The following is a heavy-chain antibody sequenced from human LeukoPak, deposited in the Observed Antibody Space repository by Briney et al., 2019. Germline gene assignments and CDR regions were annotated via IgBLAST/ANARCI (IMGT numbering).Heavy chain of an antibody. Sequence: PGTSLRLSCAASGFTLSRFAMHWVRQAPGKGLEWVASISYDGSPKYNADSVKGPFTISRDNPKNTLYLQINSLSPDDTAVYYCARDMGYNYGFFDPWGQGTLVTVSS. CDR2: ISYDGSPK. CDR3: ARDMGYNYGFFDP. J-gene: IGHJ5*02. V-gene: IGHV3-30-3*01. CDR1: GFTLSRFA. D-gene: IGHD5-18*01.